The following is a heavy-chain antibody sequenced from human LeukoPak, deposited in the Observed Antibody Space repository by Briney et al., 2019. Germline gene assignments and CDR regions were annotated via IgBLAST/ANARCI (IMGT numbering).Heavy chain of an antibody. CDR1: DDGFNDYY. CDR3: ARNYGGTSKYFDY. V-gene: IGHV1-2*02. D-gene: IGHD4-23*01. J-gene: IGHJ4*02. CDR2: ISPNSGGT. Sequence: GAPVKASCKASDDGFNDYYIHWVRQAPGQGLEWMGWISPNSGGTNYAQNFQGRVTMTRDTSITTAYMELSGLTSDDTALYYCARNYGGTSKYFDYWGQGTLVTVSS.